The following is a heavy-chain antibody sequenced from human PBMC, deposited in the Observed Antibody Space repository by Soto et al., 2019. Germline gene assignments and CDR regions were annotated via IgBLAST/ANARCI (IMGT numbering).Heavy chain of an antibody. CDR1: GFTFSSYG. D-gene: IGHD3-9*01. V-gene: IGHV3-30*18. CDR2: ISYDESNK. CDR3: AKDVIVYDILTGPQNWFDP. Sequence: SLRLSCAVSGFTFSSYGMHWVRQAPGKGLEWVAVISYDESNKYYADSVKGRFTISRDNSKNTLYLQMNSLRAEDTAVYYCAKDVIVYDILTGPQNWFDPWGQRTLVTVSS. J-gene: IGHJ5*02.